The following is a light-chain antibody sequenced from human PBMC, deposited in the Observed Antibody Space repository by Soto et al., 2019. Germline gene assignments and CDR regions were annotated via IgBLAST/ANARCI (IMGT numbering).Light chain of an antibody. CDR1: QSVSTF. J-gene: IGKJ5*01. Sequence: IQKTPPPSSLSAAVLDTVTIASRASQSVSTFLDWYQHRPGKAPRLLIYEASTLKSGVPSRFSGSGSGTDFTLTINSLQPEDFATYYCQQSYSTSITFGQGTRLEIK. CDR2: EAS. V-gene: IGKV1-39*01. CDR3: QQSYSTSIT.